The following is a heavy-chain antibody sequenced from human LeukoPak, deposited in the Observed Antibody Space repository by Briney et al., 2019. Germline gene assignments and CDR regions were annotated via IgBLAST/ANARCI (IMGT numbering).Heavy chain of an antibody. CDR2: INPSGGST. CDR1: GYTFTSYY. V-gene: IGHV1-46*01. CDR3: ARMEVYYDSSGSYYYYYYGMDV. Sequence: ASVKVSCKASGYTFTSYYMHWVRQAPGQGLEWMGIINPSGGSTSYAQKFQGRVTMTRDTSTSTVYMELSSLRSEDTAVYYCARMEVYYDSSGSYYYYYYGMDVWGQGTTVTVSS. D-gene: IGHD3-22*01. J-gene: IGHJ6*02.